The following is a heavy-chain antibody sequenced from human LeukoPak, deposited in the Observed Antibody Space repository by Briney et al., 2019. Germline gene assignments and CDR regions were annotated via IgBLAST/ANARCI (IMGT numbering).Heavy chain of an antibody. D-gene: IGHD6-13*01. CDR2: INWNGGST. V-gene: IGHV3-20*04. CDR3: ARVWQQLVSPNFDY. J-gene: IGHJ4*02. Sequence: PGGSLRLSCAASGVTFDDYGMSGVRQAPGKGLEWVSGINWNGGSTGYADSVKGRFTISRDNAKNSLYLQMNSLRAEDTALYYCARVWQQLVSPNFDYWGQGTLVTVSS. CDR1: GVTFDDYG.